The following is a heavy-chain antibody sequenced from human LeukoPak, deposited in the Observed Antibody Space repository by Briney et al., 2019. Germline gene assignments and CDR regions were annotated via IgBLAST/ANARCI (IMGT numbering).Heavy chain of an antibody. Sequence: GGSLRLSCAASGFVFSNNEMHWVRQAPGKGLEWVACFSRDGNDVHYADSARGRFTISSDKSTNSVVLQMNRLRVEDTAVYYCARGRLLRLESFFDLWGQGTLVTVSS. V-gene: IGHV3-48*03. CDR1: GFVFSNNE. J-gene: IGHJ4*02. CDR2: FSRDGNDV. CDR3: ARGRLLRLESFFDL. D-gene: IGHD2-21*01.